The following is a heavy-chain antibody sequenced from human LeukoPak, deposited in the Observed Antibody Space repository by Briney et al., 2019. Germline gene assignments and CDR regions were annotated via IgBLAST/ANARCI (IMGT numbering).Heavy chain of an antibody. CDR2: INPDGSVK. D-gene: IGHD6-13*01. CDR3: ARPRGITAAPGA. Sequence: PGGSLRLSCAASGFTFSAYWMSWVRQAPGKGLEWVANINPDGSVKYYVDSVKGRFTISRDNAKNSLYLQMNSLRVEDTAVYYCARPRGITAAPGAWGQGTLVTVSS. CDR1: GFTFSAYW. J-gene: IGHJ3*01. V-gene: IGHV3-7*01.